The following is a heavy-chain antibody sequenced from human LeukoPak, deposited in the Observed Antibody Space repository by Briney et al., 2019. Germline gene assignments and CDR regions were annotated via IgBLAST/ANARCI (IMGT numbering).Heavy chain of an antibody. CDR2: INPNSGGT. CDR1: GYTFTGYY. D-gene: IGHD6-19*01. J-gene: IGHJ5*02. CDR3: ARDLARAVAGKYNWFDP. Sequence: ASVKVSCKASGYTFTGYYMHWVRQAPGQGLEWMGWINPNSGGTNYAQKFQGRVTMTRDTSISTACMELSRLRSDDTAVYYCARDLARAVAGKYNWFDPWGQGTLVTVSS. V-gene: IGHV1-2*02.